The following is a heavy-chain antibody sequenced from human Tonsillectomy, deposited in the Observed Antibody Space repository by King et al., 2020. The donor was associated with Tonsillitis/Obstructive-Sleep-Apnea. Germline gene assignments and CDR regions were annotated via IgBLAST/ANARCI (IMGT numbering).Heavy chain of an antibody. J-gene: IGHJ4*02. CDR2: VDPIDAYT. CDR1: GYSFTSYW. Sequence: QLVQSGAEVKKPGESLRISCKGSGYSFTSYWISWVRQMHGKGLEWMGRVDPIDAYTNSSPSFQGHVTIPADKSISTPYLQWSSLKASDTAMYYCARRGHGSGSYKDYWGQGTLVTVSS. V-gene: IGHV5-10-1*01. CDR3: ARRGHGSGSYKDY. D-gene: IGHD3-10*01.